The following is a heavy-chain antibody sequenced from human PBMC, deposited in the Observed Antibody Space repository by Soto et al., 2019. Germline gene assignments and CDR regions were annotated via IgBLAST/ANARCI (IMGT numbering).Heavy chain of an antibody. D-gene: IGHD4-17*01. V-gene: IGHV4-61*01. J-gene: IGHJ6*02. CDR3: ARGITVYGDPYYYYYGMDV. CDR2: IYYSGST. Sequence: PSETLSLTCTVSGGSVSSGSYYWSWIRQPPGKGLEWIGYIYYSGSTNYNPSLKSRVTISVDTSKNQFSLKLSSVTAADTAVYYCARGITVYGDPYYYYYGMDVWGQGTTVTVSS. CDR1: GGSVSSGSYY.